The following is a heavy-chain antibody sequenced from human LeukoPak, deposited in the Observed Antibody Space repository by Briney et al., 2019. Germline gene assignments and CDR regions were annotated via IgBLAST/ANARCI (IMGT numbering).Heavy chain of an antibody. J-gene: IGHJ4*02. CDR3: ARNKRASQYYFDY. CDR1: GFTFSSHS. CDR2: ISDSTTTI. Sequence: GGSLRLSCAASGFTFSSHSMNWVRQAPGRGLEWVSFISDSTTTIYYADSVRGRFTISRDNAGNSLYLQMNSLRAEDTAVYYCARNKRASQYYFDYWGQGILVTVSS. V-gene: IGHV3-48*01.